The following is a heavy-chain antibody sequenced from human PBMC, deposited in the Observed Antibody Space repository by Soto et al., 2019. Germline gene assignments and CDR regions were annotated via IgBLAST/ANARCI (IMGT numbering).Heavy chain of an antibody. V-gene: IGHV4-31*03. Sequence: SETLSLTCTVSGGSISSGGYYWSWIRQHPGKGLEWIGYIYYSGSTYYNPSLKSRVTISVDKSKNQFSLKLSSVTAADTAVYYCAREFRVNYYGMNVGCQGNTGT. CDR3: AREFRVNYYGMNV. CDR2: IYYSGST. CDR1: GGSISSGGYY. D-gene: IGHD3-10*01. J-gene: IGHJ6*02.